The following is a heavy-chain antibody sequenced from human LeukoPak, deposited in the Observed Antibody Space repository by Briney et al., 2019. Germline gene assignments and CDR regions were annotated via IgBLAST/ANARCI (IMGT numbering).Heavy chain of an antibody. V-gene: IGHV4-38-2*02. D-gene: IGHD6-6*01. CDR3: ARFVNSSSAYYFDY. Sequence: SETLSLTCTVSGYSISSGYYWGWIRQPPGKGLEWIGSIYHSGSTYYNPSLKSRVTISVETSKNQFSLKLSSVTAADTAVYYCARFVNSSSAYYFDYWGQGTLVTVSS. CDR1: GYSISSGYY. J-gene: IGHJ4*02. CDR2: IYHSGST.